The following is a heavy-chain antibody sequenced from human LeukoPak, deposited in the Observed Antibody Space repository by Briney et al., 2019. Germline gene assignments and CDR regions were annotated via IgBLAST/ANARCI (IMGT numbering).Heavy chain of an antibody. Sequence: GGSLRLSCAGSGFTLSNSWMGWVRQAPGKGLEWVSVIYSGGSTYYADSVKGRFTISRDNSKNTLYLQMNSLRAEDTAVYYCARSEMATFDYWGQGTLVTVSS. J-gene: IGHJ4*02. CDR3: ARSEMATFDY. CDR2: IYSGGST. V-gene: IGHV3-66*01. CDR1: GFTLSNSW. D-gene: IGHD5-24*01.